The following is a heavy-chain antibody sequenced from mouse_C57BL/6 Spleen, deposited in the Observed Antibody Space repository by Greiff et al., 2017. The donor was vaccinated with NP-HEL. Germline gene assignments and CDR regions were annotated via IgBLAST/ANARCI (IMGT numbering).Heavy chain of an antibody. D-gene: IGHD2-12*01. CDR3: ARRWVYDTFAY. CDR1: GYTFTSYT. Sequence: VQLQQSGAELARPGASVKMSCKASGYTFTSYTMHWVKQRPGQGLEWIGYINPSSGYTKYNQKFKDKATLTADKSSSTAYMQLSSLTSEDSAVYYCARRWVYDTFAYWGQGTLVTVSA. CDR2: INPSSGYT. V-gene: IGHV1-4*01. J-gene: IGHJ3*01.